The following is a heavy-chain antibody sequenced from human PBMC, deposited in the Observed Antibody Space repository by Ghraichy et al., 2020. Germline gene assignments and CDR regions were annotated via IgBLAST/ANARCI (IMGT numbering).Heavy chain of an antibody. Sequence: ASVKVSCKASGYTFTSYYMHWVRQAPGQGLEWMGIINPSGGSTSYAQKFQGRVTMTRDTSTSTVYMELSSLRSEDTAVYYCARDFRFEATIIYYYYGMDVWGQGTTVTVSS. J-gene: IGHJ6*02. CDR2: INPSGGST. CDR1: GYTFTSYY. V-gene: IGHV1-46*01. D-gene: IGHD5-12*01. CDR3: ARDFRFEATIIYYYYGMDV.